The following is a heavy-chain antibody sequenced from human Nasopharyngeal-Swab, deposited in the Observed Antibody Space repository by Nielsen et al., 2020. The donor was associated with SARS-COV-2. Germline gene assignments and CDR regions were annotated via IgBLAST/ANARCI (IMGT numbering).Heavy chain of an antibody. V-gene: IGHV4-34*01. CDR1: GGSFSGYY. D-gene: IGHD2-15*01. Sequence: SETLSLTCAVYGGSFSGYYWSWVRQPPGKGLEWIGEINHSGSTNYNPSLKSRVTISVDTSKNQFSLKLSSVTAADTAVYYCARGRKLGGGSGYYAMDVWGQGTTVTVSS. J-gene: IGHJ6*02. CDR2: INHSGST. CDR3: ARGRKLGGGSGYYAMDV.